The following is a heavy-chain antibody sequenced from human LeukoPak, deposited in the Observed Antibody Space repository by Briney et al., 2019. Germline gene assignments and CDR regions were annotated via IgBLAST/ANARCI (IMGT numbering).Heavy chain of an antibody. Sequence: PGGSLRLSCVASGFSFSSYLMHWVRQAPGKGLVWVSRINIDATSTTYADSVKGRFTISRDNSKNTLYLQMNSLRAEDTAVYYCAREVFYDSSGYYSEPWGQGTLVTVSS. D-gene: IGHD3-22*01. J-gene: IGHJ5*02. CDR2: INIDATST. CDR3: AREVFYDSSGYYSEP. V-gene: IGHV3-74*03. CDR1: GFSFSSYL.